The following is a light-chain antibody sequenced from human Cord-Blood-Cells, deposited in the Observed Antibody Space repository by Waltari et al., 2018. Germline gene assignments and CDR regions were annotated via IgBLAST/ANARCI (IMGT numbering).Light chain of an antibody. J-gene: IGLJ1*01. CDR1: KLGDKY. V-gene: IGLV3-1*01. Sequence: SYELTQPPSVSVSPGQTASITCSGDKLGDKYACWYQQKPGQSPVLVIYQDSKRPSGLPERFAGSNSGNTATLTISGTQGMDEADYYCQAWDSSTYVFGTGTKVTVL. CDR2: QDS. CDR3: QAWDSSTYV.